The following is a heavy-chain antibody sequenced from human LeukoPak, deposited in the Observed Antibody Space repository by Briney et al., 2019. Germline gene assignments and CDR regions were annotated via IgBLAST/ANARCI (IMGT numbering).Heavy chain of an antibody. V-gene: IGHV3-48*03. CDR2: ISSSGSTI. Sequence: GGSLRLSCAASGFTFTTYEMNWVRQAPGKGLEWISYISSSGSTIHYVDSVKGRFTISRDNAKTSLYLQMNSLRAEDTAVYYCARDLSGVTGYTYGRGIDYWGQGTLVTVSS. D-gene: IGHD5-18*01. CDR1: GFTFTTYE. CDR3: ARDLSGVTGYTYGRGIDY. J-gene: IGHJ4*02.